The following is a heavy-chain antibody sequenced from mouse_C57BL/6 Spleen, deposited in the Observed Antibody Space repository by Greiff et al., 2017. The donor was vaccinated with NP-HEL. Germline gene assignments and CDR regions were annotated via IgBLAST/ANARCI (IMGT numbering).Heavy chain of an antibody. CDR3: ARMFDY. Sequence: EVKLVESGGGLVKPGGSLKLSCAASGFTFSDYGMHWVRQAPEQGLDWVAYISTGSSTIYYADTVKGRFTFSRDNAKNTLFLQMTSLRSEDTAMYYCARMFDYWGQGTTLTVSS. CDR2: ISTGSSTI. CDR1: GFTFSDYG. V-gene: IGHV5-17*01. J-gene: IGHJ2*01.